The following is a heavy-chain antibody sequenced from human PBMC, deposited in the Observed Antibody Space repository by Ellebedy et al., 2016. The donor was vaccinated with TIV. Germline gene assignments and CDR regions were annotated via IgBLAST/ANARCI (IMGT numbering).Heavy chain of an antibody. CDR2: ISGSGGST. D-gene: IGHD2-15*01. J-gene: IGHJ6*02. Sequence: GGSLRLXXAASGFTFSSYAMSWVRQAPGKGLEWVSAISGSGGSTYYADSVKGRFTISRDNSKNTLYLQMNSLRAEDTAVYYCAKNRGQWWYPMDVWGQGTTVTVSS. CDR3: AKNRGQWWYPMDV. CDR1: GFTFSSYA. V-gene: IGHV3-23*01.